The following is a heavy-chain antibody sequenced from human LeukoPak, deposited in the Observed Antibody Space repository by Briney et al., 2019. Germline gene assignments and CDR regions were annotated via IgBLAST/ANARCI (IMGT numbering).Heavy chain of an antibody. Sequence: PGGSLRLSCAASGFTFSSYGMHWVRQAPGKGLEWVAVMSFDGSNKYYADSVKGRFTISRDNSKNTLYLHMNNLRPEDTAVYYCAKDRAFSSGWPLDHWGQGTLVTVSS. D-gene: IGHD6-19*01. J-gene: IGHJ4*02. V-gene: IGHV3-30*18. CDR1: GFTFSSYG. CDR3: AKDRAFSSGWPLDH. CDR2: MSFDGSNK.